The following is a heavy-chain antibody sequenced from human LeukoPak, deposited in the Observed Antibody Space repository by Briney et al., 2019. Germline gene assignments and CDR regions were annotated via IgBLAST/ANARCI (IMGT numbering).Heavy chain of an antibody. CDR1: GGSFSGYY. J-gene: IGHJ5*02. Sequence: PSETLSLTCAVYGGSFSGYYWSWIRQPPRKGLEWMGEINHSGSTNYNPSLKSRSTISVDTSKNQFSLKLSSVTAADTDVYYCARRRLLLWFGETQRGFDPWGQGTLVTVSS. V-gene: IGHV4-34*01. D-gene: IGHD3-10*01. CDR2: INHSGST. CDR3: ARRRLLLWFGETQRGFDP.